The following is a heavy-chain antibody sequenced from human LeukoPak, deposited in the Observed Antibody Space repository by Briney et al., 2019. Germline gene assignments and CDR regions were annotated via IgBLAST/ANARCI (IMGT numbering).Heavy chain of an antibody. Sequence: PSETLSLTCTVSGGSISSYYWSWIRQPPGRGLEWIGYIDYSGSTNYNPSLKSRVTISVDTSKNRFSLKLSSVTAADTAVYYCARLYSGSYIYWGQGTLVTVSS. CDR3: ARLYSGSYIY. CDR2: IDYSGST. D-gene: IGHD1-26*01. V-gene: IGHV4-59*12. J-gene: IGHJ4*02. CDR1: GGSISSYY.